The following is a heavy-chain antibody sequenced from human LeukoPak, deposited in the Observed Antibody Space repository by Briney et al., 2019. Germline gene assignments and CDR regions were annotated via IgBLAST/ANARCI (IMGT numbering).Heavy chain of an antibody. CDR2: INPSGGST. CDR3: AREESVVTWTGNFDY. Sequence: PXQXLXWMXIINPSGGSTSYAQKFQGRVTMTRDTSTSTVYMELSSLRSEDTAVYYCAREESVVTWTGNFDYWGQGTLVTVSS. J-gene: IGHJ4*02. V-gene: IGHV1-46*01. D-gene: IGHD3/OR15-3a*01.